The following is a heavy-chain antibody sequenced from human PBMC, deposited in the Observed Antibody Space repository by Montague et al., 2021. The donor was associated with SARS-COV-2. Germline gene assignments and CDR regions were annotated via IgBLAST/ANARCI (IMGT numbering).Heavy chain of an antibody. D-gene: IGHD1-20*01. Sequence: SETLSLTCTVSGGSVSSYYWSWIRQSPGKGLQWLGYIYYSGSTDYNPSLKSRITMSVDTSKNQLSLKLSSVTAADTAVYYCAGRVTGTTVHYYYYGMDVWGQGTTVTVSS. CDR1: GGSVSSYY. CDR3: AGRVTGTTVHYYYYGMDV. CDR2: IYYSGST. V-gene: IGHV4-59*08. J-gene: IGHJ6*02.